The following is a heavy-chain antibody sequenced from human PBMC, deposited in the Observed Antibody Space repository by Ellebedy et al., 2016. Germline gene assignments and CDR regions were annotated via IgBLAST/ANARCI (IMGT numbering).Heavy chain of an antibody. CDR2: INPNGDGT. J-gene: IGHJ3*02. Sequence: ASVKVSXXASGYTFTDYYMHWVRQAPGQGLECMGWINPNGDGTYYAQKFRGRFTMTRDRSIDTAYMELSSLRSDDTAIYYCARDDPGPQAFDIWGQGTMVTVSS. CDR3: ARDDPGPQAFDI. CDR1: GYTFTDYY. D-gene: IGHD1-14*01. V-gene: IGHV1-2*02.